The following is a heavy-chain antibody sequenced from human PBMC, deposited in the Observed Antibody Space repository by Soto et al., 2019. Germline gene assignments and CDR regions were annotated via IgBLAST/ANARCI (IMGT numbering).Heavy chain of an antibody. V-gene: IGHV6-1*01. Sequence: SQTLSLTCAISGDSVSSNSAAWNVIRQSPSRGLEWLGRTYYRSKWYNDYAVSVKSRITINPDTSKNQFSLQLNSVTPEDTAVYYCARGMGHCSGGSCAYGMDVWGQGTTVTVSS. CDR2: TYYRSKWYN. CDR1: GDSVSSNSAA. J-gene: IGHJ6*02. CDR3: ARGMGHCSGGSCAYGMDV. D-gene: IGHD2-15*01.